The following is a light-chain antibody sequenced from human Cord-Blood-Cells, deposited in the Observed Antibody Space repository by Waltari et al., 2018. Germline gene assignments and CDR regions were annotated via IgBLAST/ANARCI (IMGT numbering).Light chain of an antibody. CDR3: HQYYSTPVT. J-gene: IGKJ3*01. V-gene: IGKV4-1*01. Sequence: DIVMTQSPDSLAVSLCERATINCKSSQSVLYSSNNTNYLAWYQQKPGQPPKLLIYWASNREAGVPDRFSGSGSGADVTLSISSLQAEDVAVYYCHQYYSTPVTFGPVIKVDIK. CDR2: WAS. CDR1: QSVLYSSNNTNY.